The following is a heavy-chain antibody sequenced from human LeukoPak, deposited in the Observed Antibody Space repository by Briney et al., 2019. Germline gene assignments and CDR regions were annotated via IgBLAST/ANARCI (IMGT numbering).Heavy chain of an antibody. Sequence: GGSLRLSCAASGFTFSNAWMHWVRQAPGKGLVWVSRINSDGSSTTYADSVKGRFTISRDNAKNTLYLQMNSLRAEDTAMYYCVRQYSYDSSGYYPWDYWGQGTLVTVSS. J-gene: IGHJ4*02. CDR1: GFTFSNAW. D-gene: IGHD3-22*01. CDR2: INSDGSST. CDR3: VRQYSYDSSGYYPWDY. V-gene: IGHV3-74*01.